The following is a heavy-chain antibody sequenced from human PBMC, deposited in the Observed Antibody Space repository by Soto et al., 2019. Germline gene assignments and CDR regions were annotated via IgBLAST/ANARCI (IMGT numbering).Heavy chain of an antibody. V-gene: IGHV1-46*01. CDR1: RFTFARHY. CDR3: ARETYCTNGVCPDFDY. Sequence: ASAKVSSEESRFTFARHYMRWVQKAPGQGLEWMGIINPSGGSTSYAQKFQGRVTMTRDTSTSTVYMELSSLRSEDTAVYYCARETYCTNGVCPDFDYWGQGTLVTVS. D-gene: IGHD2-8*01. CDR2: INPSGGST. J-gene: IGHJ4*02.